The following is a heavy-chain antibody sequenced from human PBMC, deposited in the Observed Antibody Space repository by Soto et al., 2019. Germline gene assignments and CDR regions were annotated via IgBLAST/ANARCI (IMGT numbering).Heavy chain of an antibody. CDR2: MNPNSGNT. J-gene: IGHJ4*02. Sequence: QVQLVQSGAEVKKPGASVKVSCKASGYTFTSYDINWVRQATGQGLEWMGWMNPNSGNTGYAQKXXGRVTLTRNTXXSXAXLELGRLRSEDTAVYYCARARPGGDLREVVLNYLDYWGQGTLVTVSS. CDR1: GYTFTSYD. V-gene: IGHV1-8*01. D-gene: IGHD3-22*01. CDR3: ARARPGGDLREVVLNYLDY.